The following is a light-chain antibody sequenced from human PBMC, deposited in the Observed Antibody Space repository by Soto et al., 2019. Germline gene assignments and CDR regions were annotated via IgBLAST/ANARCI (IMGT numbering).Light chain of an antibody. J-gene: IGLJ1*01. CDR1: IEDIGAYDY. CDR3: SSYRSSDTLEV. V-gene: IGLV2-14*01. CDR2: AVN. Sequence: QSAPTQPASVSASPGQSIFISCTGTIEDIGAYDYVSWYQQHPGKAPKLILYAVNDRPSGVSSRFSGSKSGNTASLTISGVQPDDEADYYCSSYRSSDTLEVFGTGTKLTVL.